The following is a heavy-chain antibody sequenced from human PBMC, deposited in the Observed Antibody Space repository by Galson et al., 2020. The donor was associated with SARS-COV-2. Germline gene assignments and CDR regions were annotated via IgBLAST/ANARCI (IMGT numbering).Heavy chain of an antibody. CDR2: IRSKAYGGTT. Sequence: GGSLRLSCTASGFTFGDYAMSWFRQAPGKGLEWVGFIRSKAYGGTTEYAASVKGRFTISRDDSKSIAYLQMNSLKTEDTAVYYCTRDNKAYDYGWGSPVYYYYGMDVWGQGTTVTVSS. CDR1: GFTFGDYA. D-gene: IGHD3-16*01. V-gene: IGHV3-49*03. J-gene: IGHJ6*02. CDR3: TRDNKAYDYGWGSPVYYYYGMDV.